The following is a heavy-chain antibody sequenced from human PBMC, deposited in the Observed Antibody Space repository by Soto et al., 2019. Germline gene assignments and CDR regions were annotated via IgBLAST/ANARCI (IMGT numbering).Heavy chain of an antibody. CDR1: GFSLSTSGVG. V-gene: IGHV2-5*01. CDR3: AHRRPRKVVVAAAWFDP. CDR2: IYWNDDK. D-gene: IGHD2-15*01. Sequence: QITLKESGPTLVKPTQTLTLTCTFSGFSLSTSGVGMGWIRQPPGKALEWLALIYWNDDKRYSPSLKSRLTITKDTSKNQVVLTMTNMDPVDTATYYCAHRRPRKVVVAAAWFDPWGQGTLVTVSS. J-gene: IGHJ5*02.